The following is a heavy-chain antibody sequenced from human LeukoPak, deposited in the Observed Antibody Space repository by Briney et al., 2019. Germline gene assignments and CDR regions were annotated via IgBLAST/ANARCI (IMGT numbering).Heavy chain of an antibody. Sequence: NPGGSLRLSCAASGFTFSSYSMNWVRQAPGKGLEWVSSISSSNTYIYYRDSVKGRFTISRDNAKNSLFLQMNSLRAEGTAVYYCARGYCSGTSCYMFASWGQGTRVTVSS. J-gene: IGHJ4*02. CDR3: ARGYCSGTSCYMFAS. CDR1: GFTFSSYS. D-gene: IGHD2-2*02. V-gene: IGHV3-21*01. CDR2: ISSSNTYI.